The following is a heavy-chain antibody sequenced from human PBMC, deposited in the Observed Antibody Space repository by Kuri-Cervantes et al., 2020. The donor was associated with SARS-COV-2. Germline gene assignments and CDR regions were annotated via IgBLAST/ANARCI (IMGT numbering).Heavy chain of an antibody. CDR3: ARDKKWELLLFLFDY. Sequence: GESLKISCAASGFAFEDSAMIWVRQVPGMGLEWVSAISGSGGSTYYADSVKGRFTISRDNSKNTLYPQMNSLRAEDTAVYYCARDKKWELLLFLFDYWGQGTLVTVSS. D-gene: IGHD1-26*01. CDR2: ISGSGGST. J-gene: IGHJ4*02. CDR1: GFAFEDSA. V-gene: IGHV3-23*01.